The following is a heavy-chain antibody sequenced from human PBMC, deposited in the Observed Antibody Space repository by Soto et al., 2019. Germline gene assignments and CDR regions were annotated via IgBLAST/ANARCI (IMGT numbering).Heavy chain of an antibody. V-gene: IGHV4-61*01. CDR1: GGSVSSGSYY. Sequence: QVQLQESGPGLVKPSETLSLTCTVSGGSVSSGSYYWSWIRQPPGKGLEWIGYIYYSGSTNYNPSLKSRVTISVDTSKNQFSLKLSSVTAADTAVYYCARATRPPVVPAAVAVWIDPWGQGTLVTVSS. J-gene: IGHJ5*02. D-gene: IGHD2-2*01. CDR2: IYYSGST. CDR3: ARATRPPVVPAAVAVWIDP.